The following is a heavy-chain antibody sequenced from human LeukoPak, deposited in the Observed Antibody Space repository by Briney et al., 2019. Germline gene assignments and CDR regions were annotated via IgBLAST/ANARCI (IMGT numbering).Heavy chain of an antibody. J-gene: IGHJ5*02. CDR3: TRDVASRNWFDP. Sequence: GGSLRLSCAASGFTFSNYGMHWVRQAPGKGLEWVAFIWYDGSNKYYADPVKGRFTISRDNSKTTLFLQMNSLRAEDTAVYYCTRDVASRNWFDPWGQGTLVTVSS. CDR2: IWYDGSNK. CDR1: GFTFSNYG. V-gene: IGHV3-33*01.